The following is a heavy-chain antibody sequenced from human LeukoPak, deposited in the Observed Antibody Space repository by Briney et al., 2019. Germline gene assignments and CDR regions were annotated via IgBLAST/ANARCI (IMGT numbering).Heavy chain of an antibody. CDR2: IKNDGSSP. Sequence: GGSLRLSCAASGFTLSSSWMHWVRQAPGKGLLWVSRIKNDGSSPSYADSVKGRFTISRDSAKNTLYLQMNGLRVEDTAVCYCVREVSSADPYWGQGILVTVSS. CDR3: VREVSSADPY. D-gene: IGHD6-6*01. CDR1: GFTLSSSW. V-gene: IGHV3-74*01. J-gene: IGHJ4*02.